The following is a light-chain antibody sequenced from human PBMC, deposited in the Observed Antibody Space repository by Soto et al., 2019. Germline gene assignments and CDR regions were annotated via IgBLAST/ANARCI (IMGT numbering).Light chain of an antibody. V-gene: IGKV1-5*03. Sequence: DIQLTQSPSTLSTSVGDRVTISCRASQSISSWLAWYQQKPGKAPKLLIYNTSNLESGVPPRFDGSGSGTEFTLTISSLQPDDFATYYCQYWSDYCWTFGQGTKVEIK. CDR2: NTS. CDR1: QSISSW. CDR3: QYWSDYCWT. J-gene: IGKJ1*01.